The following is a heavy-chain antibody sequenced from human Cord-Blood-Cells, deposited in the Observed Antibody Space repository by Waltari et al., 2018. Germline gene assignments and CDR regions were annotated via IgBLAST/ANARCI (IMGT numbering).Heavy chain of an antibody. D-gene: IGHD2-8*02. J-gene: IGHJ6*02. CDR3: AGATGGTFYYGMDV. CDR1: GGSFSGYY. Sequence: QVQLQQWGAGLLKPSETLSLTCAVYGGSFSGYYWSWIRQPPGKGLEWIGEINHSGSTNYNPSLKSRVTISVDTSKNQFSLKLSSVTAADTAVYYCAGATGGTFYYGMDVWGQGTTVTVSS. V-gene: IGHV4-34*01. CDR2: INHSGST.